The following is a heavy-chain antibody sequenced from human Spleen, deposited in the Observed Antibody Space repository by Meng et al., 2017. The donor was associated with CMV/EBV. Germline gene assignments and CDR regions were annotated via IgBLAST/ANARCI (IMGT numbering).Heavy chain of an antibody. CDR3: ARASSRRGAFDI. CDR2: INPNSGGT. CDR1: GYTFTGYY. D-gene: IGHD3-10*01. V-gene: IGHV1-2*02. J-gene: IGHJ3*02. Sequence: ASVKVSCKASGYTFTGYYMHWVRQAPGQGLEWMGWINPNSGGTNYAQKFQGRVTMTRDTSISTAYMELSRLRSEDTAVYYCARASSRRGAFDIWGQGTMVTVSS.